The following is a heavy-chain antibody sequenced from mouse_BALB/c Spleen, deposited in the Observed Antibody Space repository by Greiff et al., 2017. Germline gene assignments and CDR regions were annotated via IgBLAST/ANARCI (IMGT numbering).Heavy chain of an antibody. J-gene: IGHJ2*01. Sequence: VQLQQSGAELVKPGASVKLSCTASGFYIKDTYMHWVKQRPEQGLEWIGRIDPANGNTKYDPKFQGKATITADTSSNTAYLQLSSLTSEDTAVYYCAPIYYDYDGTGYFDYWGQGTTLTVSA. CDR2: IDPANGNT. V-gene: IGHV14-3*02. D-gene: IGHD2-4*01. CDR3: APIYYDYDGTGYFDY. CDR1: GFYIKDTY.